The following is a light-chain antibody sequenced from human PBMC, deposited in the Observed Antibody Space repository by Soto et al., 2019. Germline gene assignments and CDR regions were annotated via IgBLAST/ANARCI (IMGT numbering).Light chain of an antibody. V-gene: IGKV3-20*01. CDR1: QSVSSNY. CDR2: GAS. CDR3: QQYDSSPST. Sequence: EIVLTQSPGTLSLSPGERATLSCRASQSVSSNYLAWYQEKPGQAPRLLIYGASNRATGIPDRFSGSGSGTDFTLTISSLQPEDFAIYYCQQYDSSPSTFGQGTKVDIK. J-gene: IGKJ1*01.